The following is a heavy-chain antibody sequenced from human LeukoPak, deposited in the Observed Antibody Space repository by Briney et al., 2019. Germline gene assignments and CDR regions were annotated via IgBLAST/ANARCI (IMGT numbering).Heavy chain of an antibody. D-gene: IGHD2-21*02. Sequence: ASVNVSFKASGYTFTSYGISWVRQAPGQGLDGMGWISAYNGNTNYAQKLQGRVTMTTDTSTSTAYMELRSLRSDDTAVYYCAREYCGGDCVLDYWGQGTLVTVSS. J-gene: IGHJ4*02. CDR3: AREYCGGDCVLDY. CDR1: GYTFTSYG. CDR2: ISAYNGNT. V-gene: IGHV1-18*04.